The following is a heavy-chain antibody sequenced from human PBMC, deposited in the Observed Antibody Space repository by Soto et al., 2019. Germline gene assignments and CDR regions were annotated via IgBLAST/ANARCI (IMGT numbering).Heavy chain of an antibody. V-gene: IGHV1-18*01. CDR2: ISTYNGGNT. CDR1: CNALTNYG. Sequence: ACVNFSCTASCNALTNYGISWLRQSPRQGLEWMGCISTYNGGNTNYAQKLEGRVTMTIDISTTTAYMGRLSLSSDDTAVYYCPTADRTTGSIVYLDYWRQGTVVTVSS. CDR3: PTADRTTGSIVYLDY. D-gene: IGHD1-1*01. J-gene: IGHJ4*02.